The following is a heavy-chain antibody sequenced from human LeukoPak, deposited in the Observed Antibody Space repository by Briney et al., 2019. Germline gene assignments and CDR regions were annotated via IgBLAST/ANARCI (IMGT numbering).Heavy chain of an antibody. J-gene: IGHJ4*02. CDR1: GFTFSSYA. CDR2: ISGSGGNT. Sequence: GGSLRLSCAASGFTFSSYAMSWVRQAPGKGLEWVSAISGSGGNTYYADSVKGRFTISRDNARKSVYLEMNSLRAEDTAVYFCARGVNDYGDYRGFDHWGQGTLVTVSS. D-gene: IGHD4-17*01. V-gene: IGHV3-23*01. CDR3: ARGVNDYGDYRGFDH.